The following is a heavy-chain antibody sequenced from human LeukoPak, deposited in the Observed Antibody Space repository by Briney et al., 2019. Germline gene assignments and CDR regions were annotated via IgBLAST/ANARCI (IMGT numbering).Heavy chain of an antibody. V-gene: IGHV3-30*01. CDR2: ISYDGSNK. J-gene: IGHJ3*02. D-gene: IGHD6-13*01. CDR1: GFTFSSYA. CDR3: ARAGGIAAAGTDGAFDI. Sequence: GGSLRLSCAASGFTFSSYAMHWVRQAPGKGLEWVAVISYDGSNKYYADSVKGRFTISRDNSKNTLYLQMNSLRAEDTAVYYCARAGGIAAAGTDGAFDIWGQGTMVTVSS.